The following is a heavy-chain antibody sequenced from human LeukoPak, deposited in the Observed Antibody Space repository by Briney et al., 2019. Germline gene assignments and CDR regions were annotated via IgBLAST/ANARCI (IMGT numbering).Heavy chain of an antibody. CDR1: GFTFSSYA. CDR2: ISYDGSNK. V-gene: IGHV3-30-3*01. D-gene: IGHD2-2*01. Sequence: PGGSLRLSCAASGFTFSSYAMHWVRQAPGKGLEWVAVISYDGSNKYYADSVKGRFTISRDNSKNTLYLQMNSLRAEDTAVYYCARETYYQSSLDVWGQGTTVTVSS. J-gene: IGHJ6*02. CDR3: ARETYYQSSLDV.